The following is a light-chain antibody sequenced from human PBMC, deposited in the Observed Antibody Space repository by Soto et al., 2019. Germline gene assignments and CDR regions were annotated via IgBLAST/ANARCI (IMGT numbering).Light chain of an antibody. V-gene: IGKV3-20*01. CDR2: GAS. CDR3: QQYGSSPPT. Sequence: IVLTQSPGTLSLSPGERTTLSCRASQSRSRYLSWYQQKPGQGPRLLIYGASSRATGTPDRFSGSGSGTDFTLTINRLEPEDFALYYCQQYGSSPPTFGQGTKVDIK. CDR1: QSRSRY. J-gene: IGKJ1*01.